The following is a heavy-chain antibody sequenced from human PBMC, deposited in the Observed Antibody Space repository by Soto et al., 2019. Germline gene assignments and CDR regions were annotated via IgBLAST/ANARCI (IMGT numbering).Heavy chain of an antibody. D-gene: IGHD3-22*01. V-gene: IGHV1-69*06. CDR3: ARGLTDGFITYFDFYVMDV. Sequence: QVQLVQSGAEMKRPGSSVKVSCQASGGTLNRHGISWVRQAPGQGLEWMGGTIPVFGTPKYAQEFQGRVTINVDKSTSTAYMELSGLRSEDTAVYYCARGLTDGFITYFDFYVMDVWGQGTAVTVSS. J-gene: IGHJ6*02. CDR1: GGTLNRHG. CDR2: TIPVFGTP.